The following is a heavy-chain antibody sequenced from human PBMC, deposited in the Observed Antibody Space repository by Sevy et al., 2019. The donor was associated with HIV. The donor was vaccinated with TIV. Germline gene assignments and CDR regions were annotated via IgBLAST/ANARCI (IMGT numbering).Heavy chain of an antibody. CDR1: GFTLNTFA. D-gene: IGHD1-26*01. Sequence: GGSLRLSCAASGFTLNTFAMSWVRQAPGKGLEWVSSSSESGTKTYCADSVKGRFTISRDNSKNTLYLRMNSLRAEDTAIYYCARSSGADEAYYYYYFYMDVWGKGATVTVSS. CDR3: ARSSGADEAYYYYYFYMDV. V-gene: IGHV3-23*01. J-gene: IGHJ6*03. CDR2: SSESGTKT.